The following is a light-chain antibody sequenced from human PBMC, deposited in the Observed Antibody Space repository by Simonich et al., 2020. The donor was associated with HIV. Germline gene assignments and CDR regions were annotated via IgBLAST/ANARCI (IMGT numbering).Light chain of an antibody. CDR3: SSYTSSSTLV. Sequence: QSALTQPASVSGSPGQSITISCTGTSSAFGGYDYVPWYQQHPGKAPKLMIYDFSKRPSGVSKRFSGSKSGNTASLTISGLQAEDEADYYCSSYTSSSTLVFGGGTKLTVL. CDR1: SSAFGGYDY. V-gene: IGLV2-14*01. CDR2: DFS. J-gene: IGLJ2*01.